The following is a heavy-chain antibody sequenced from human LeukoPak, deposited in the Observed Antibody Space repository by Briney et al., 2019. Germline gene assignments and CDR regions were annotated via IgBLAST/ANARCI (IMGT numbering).Heavy chain of an antibody. V-gene: IGHV1-2*02. D-gene: IGHD3-10*01. CDR3: AREGSYYGSGSPQGY. J-gene: IGHJ4*02. CDR2: INPNSGGT. CDR1: GYTFTSYY. Sequence: ASVKVSCKASGYTFTSYYMHWVRQAPGQGLEWMGWINPNSGGTNYAQKLQGRVTMTTDTSTSTAYMELRSLRSDDTAVYYCAREGSYYGSGSPQGYWGQGTLVTVSS.